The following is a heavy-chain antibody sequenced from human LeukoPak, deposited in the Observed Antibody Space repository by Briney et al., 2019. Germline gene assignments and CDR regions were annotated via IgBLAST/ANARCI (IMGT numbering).Heavy chain of an antibody. CDR1: GGSISSYY. J-gene: IGHJ3*02. CDR3: ARSPPTYGDYAFDI. CDR2: IYTSGST. Sequence: PSETLSLTCTVSGGSISSYYWSWIRQPAGKGLEWLGRIYTSGSTNYNPSLKSRVTMSVDTSKNQFSLKLSSVTAADTAVYYCARSPPTYGDYAFDIWGQGTMVTVSS. V-gene: IGHV4-4*07. D-gene: IGHD4-17*01.